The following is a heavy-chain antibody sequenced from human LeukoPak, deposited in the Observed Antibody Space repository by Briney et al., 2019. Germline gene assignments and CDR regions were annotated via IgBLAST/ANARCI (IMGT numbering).Heavy chain of an antibody. V-gene: IGHV7-4-1*02. CDR3: ARDHVKLGSSFHPFDAFDV. CDR1: GYSFNSQG. J-gene: IGHJ3*01. Sequence: ASVKVSCKASGYSFNSQGMNWVRQVPGQGLEWMGWINTNTGNPTYAQGFTGRFVLSLDTSVSTAYLQISSLKAEDTAVYYCARDHVKLGSSFHPFDAFDVWGQGTLVTVSS. D-gene: IGHD2-2*01. CDR2: INTNTGNP.